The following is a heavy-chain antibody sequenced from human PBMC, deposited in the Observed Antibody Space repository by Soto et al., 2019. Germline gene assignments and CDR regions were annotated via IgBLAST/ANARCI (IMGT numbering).Heavy chain of an antibody. D-gene: IGHD3-3*01. Sequence: GESLKISCKGSGYNFDDYWIGWVRQMSGKGLEWMGIIYPGDSDTKYSPSFQGQVTFPADRSISPAYLQWSHLKASDTATYYCARGSYYDYLGGYCTGWSGGWFDPWGQGTLVTVSS. CDR1: GYNFDDYW. J-gene: IGHJ5*02. CDR3: ARGSYYDYLGGYCTGWSGGWFDP. CDR2: IYPGDSDT. V-gene: IGHV5-51*01.